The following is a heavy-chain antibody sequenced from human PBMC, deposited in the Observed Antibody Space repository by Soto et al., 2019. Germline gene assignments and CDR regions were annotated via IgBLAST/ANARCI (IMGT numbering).Heavy chain of an antibody. Sequence: PGGSLRLPYAASGFNFSNYSMNWVRQAPGKGLEWISAVSGSGGSTYYAGSVKGRFTISRDNSKNTLYLQMNSLRAEDTAVYYCAKDRAASSPYYFDYWGQGTLVTVSS. J-gene: IGHJ4*02. CDR2: VSGSGGST. V-gene: IGHV3-23*01. CDR3: AKDRAASSPYYFDY. D-gene: IGHD2-15*01. CDR1: GFNFSNYS.